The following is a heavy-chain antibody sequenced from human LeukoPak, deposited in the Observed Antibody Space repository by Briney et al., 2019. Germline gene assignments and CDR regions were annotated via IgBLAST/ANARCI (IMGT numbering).Heavy chain of an antibody. CDR2: ISSSSSYI. V-gene: IGHV3-21*01. CDR1: GFTFSSYS. Sequence: PGGSLRLSCAASGFTFSSYSMTWVRQAPGKGLEWVSSISSSSSYIYYADSVKGRFTISRDNAKNSLYLQMNSLRAEDTAVYYCARDCSSTSCYSPDAFDIWGQGTMVTVSS. J-gene: IGHJ3*02. D-gene: IGHD2-2*01. CDR3: ARDCSSTSCYSPDAFDI.